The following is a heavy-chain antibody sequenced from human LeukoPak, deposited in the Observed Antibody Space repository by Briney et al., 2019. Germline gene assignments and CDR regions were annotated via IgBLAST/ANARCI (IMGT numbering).Heavy chain of an antibody. CDR1: GFTFSSYA. CDR3: AKDKVAGTWVDY. V-gene: IGHV3-30-3*01. Sequence: GRSLRLSCAASGFTFSSYAMSWVRQAPGQGLEWVAVISYDGSNKYYADSVKGRFTISRDNSKNTLYLQMNSLRAEDTAVYYCAKDKVAGTWVDYWGQGTLVTVSS. D-gene: IGHD6-19*01. CDR2: ISYDGSNK. J-gene: IGHJ4*02.